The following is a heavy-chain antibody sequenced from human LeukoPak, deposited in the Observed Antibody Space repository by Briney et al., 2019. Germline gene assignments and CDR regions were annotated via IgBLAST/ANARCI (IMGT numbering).Heavy chain of an antibody. CDR1: GFTFSGSA. Sequence: GGSLRLSCAASGFTFSGSAMHWVRQASGKGLEWVGRIRSKANSYATAYAASVKGRFTISRDDSKNTAYLQMNSLKTEDTAVYYCTAYCSSASCLSFVDFWGQGTLVTVSS. CDR3: TAYCSSASCLSFVDF. V-gene: IGHV3-73*01. J-gene: IGHJ4*02. D-gene: IGHD2-2*01. CDR2: IRSKANSYAT.